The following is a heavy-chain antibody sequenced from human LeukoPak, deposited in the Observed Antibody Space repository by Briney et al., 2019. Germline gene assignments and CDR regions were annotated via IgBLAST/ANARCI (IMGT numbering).Heavy chain of an antibody. D-gene: IGHD5-12*01. V-gene: IGHV1-24*01. CDR1: GYTLTELS. CDR2: FDPEDGET. CDR3: ARATVGYSGYDPDAFDI. J-gene: IGHJ3*02. Sequence: ASVKVSCKVSGYTLTELSMHWVRQAPGKGLEWMGGFDPEDGETIYAQKFQGRVTMTEDTSTDTAYMELSSLRSEDTAVYYCARATVGYSGYDPDAFDIWGQGTMVTVSS.